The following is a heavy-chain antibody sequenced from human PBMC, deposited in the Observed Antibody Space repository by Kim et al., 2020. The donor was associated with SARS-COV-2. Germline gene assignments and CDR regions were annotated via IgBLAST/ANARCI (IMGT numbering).Heavy chain of an antibody. D-gene: IGHD3-10*01. Sequence: GESLKISCKGSGYSFTSYWIGWVRQMPGKGLEWMGIIYPGDSDTRYSPSFQGQVTISADKSISTAYLQLSSLKASDTAMYYCARADYYGSGSYYTGDDAFDIWGQGTMVTVSS. CDR2: IYPGDSDT. V-gene: IGHV5-51*01. J-gene: IGHJ3*02. CDR1: GYSFTSYW. CDR3: ARADYYGSGSYYTGDDAFDI.